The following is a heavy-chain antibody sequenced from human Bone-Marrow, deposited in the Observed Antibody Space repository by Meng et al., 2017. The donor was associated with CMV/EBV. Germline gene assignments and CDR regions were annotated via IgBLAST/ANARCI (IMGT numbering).Heavy chain of an antibody. D-gene: IGHD1-14*01. V-gene: IGHV3-7*01. Sequence: GESLKISCTGSGFTFSSYWMSWVRQAPGKGLEWVANIRQDGSEKHYVDSVKGRFTISRDNTKNSLYLEMNTLRAEDTAVYHCARICVTGRACCHFDSWGQGALVTVSA. CDR1: GFTFSSYW. CDR2: IRQDGSEK. CDR3: ARICVTGRACCHFDS. J-gene: IGHJ4*02.